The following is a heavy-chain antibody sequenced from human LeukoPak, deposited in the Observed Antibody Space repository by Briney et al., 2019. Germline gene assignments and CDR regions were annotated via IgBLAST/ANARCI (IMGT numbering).Heavy chain of an antibody. CDR1: GFTFSNAW. J-gene: IGHJ4*02. V-gene: IGHV3-15*01. D-gene: IGHD6-19*01. Sequence: GGSLRLSCAASGFTFSNAWMSWVRQAPGKGLEWVGRIKSKTDGGTTDYAAPVKGRFTISRDDSKNTLYLQMNSLRAEDTAVYYCANERLAVAAPLNYWGQGTLVTVSS. CDR2: IKSKTDGGTT. CDR3: ANERLAVAAPLNY.